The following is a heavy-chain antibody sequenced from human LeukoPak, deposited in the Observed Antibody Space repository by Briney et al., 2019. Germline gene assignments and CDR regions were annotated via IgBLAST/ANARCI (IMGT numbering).Heavy chain of an antibody. CDR3: ARDLVYYDSSGYPDY. CDR1: GYTFTVYY. V-gene: IGHV1-2*02. CDR2: INPNSGGT. D-gene: IGHD3-22*01. J-gene: IGHJ4*02. Sequence: ASVTVSFTASGYTFTVYYMHWVRQAPGQGLEWMGWINPNSGGTNYAQKFQGRVTMTRDTSISTAYMELSRLRSDDTAVYYCARDLVYYDSSGYPDYWGQGTLVTVSS.